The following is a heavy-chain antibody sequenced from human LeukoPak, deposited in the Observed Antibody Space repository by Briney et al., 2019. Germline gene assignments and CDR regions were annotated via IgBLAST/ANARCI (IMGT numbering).Heavy chain of an antibody. D-gene: IGHD6-13*01. CDR1: GFTFNNYG. CDR3: ARDLHSSSWTYYFDY. CDR2: ISYDGRNI. Sequence: GGSLRLSCAASGFTFNNYGMHWVRQAPGKGLEWVAVISYDGRNIHYPDSVKGRFTISRDISTDTLWLQMDSLRTEDTAVYYCARDLHSSSWTYYFDYWGQGTLVTVSS. V-gene: IGHV3-30*03. J-gene: IGHJ4*02.